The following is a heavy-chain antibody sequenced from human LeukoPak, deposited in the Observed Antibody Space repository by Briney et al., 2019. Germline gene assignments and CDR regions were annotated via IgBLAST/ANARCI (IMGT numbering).Heavy chain of an antibody. V-gene: IGHV1-2*02. D-gene: IGHD3-22*01. CDR3: AREFEGNYYYDSSGSHAP. Sequence: GASVRVSCKASGYTFTVYYMHWVRQAPGQGLEGMGWINPNSGGTHYAQRFQGRVTITGDTSISTAYMELSRLRSDDTAVYYCAREFEGNYYYDSSGSHAPWGQGTLVTVSS. CDR2: INPNSGGT. CDR1: GYTFTVYY. J-gene: IGHJ4*02.